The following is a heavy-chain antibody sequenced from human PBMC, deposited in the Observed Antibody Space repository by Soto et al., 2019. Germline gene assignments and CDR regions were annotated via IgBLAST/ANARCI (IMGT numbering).Heavy chain of an antibody. CDR3: ARQYCSSTSCQNHLDY. CDR1: GGSISSYY. J-gene: IGHJ4*02. CDR2: IYTSGST. Sequence: SETLSLTCTVSGGSISSYYWSWIRQPAGKGLEWIGRIYTSGSTNYNPSLKSRVTMSVDTSKNQFSLKLSSVTAADTAVYYCARQYCSSTSCQNHLDYWGQGTLVTVSS. D-gene: IGHD2-2*01. V-gene: IGHV4-4*07.